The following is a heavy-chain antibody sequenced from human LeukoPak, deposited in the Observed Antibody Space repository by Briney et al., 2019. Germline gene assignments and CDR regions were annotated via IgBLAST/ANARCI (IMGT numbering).Heavy chain of an antibody. Sequence: GGSLRLSCAASGFTFSSYGMHWVRQAPGKGLEWVAFIRYDGSNKYYADSVKGRFTISRDNAKNSLYLQMNSLRAEDTAVYYCARDPGSGYEEHFDYWGQGTLVTVSS. J-gene: IGHJ4*02. CDR3: ARDPGSGYEEHFDY. V-gene: IGHV3-30*02. CDR2: IRYDGSNK. CDR1: GFTFSSYG. D-gene: IGHD5-12*01.